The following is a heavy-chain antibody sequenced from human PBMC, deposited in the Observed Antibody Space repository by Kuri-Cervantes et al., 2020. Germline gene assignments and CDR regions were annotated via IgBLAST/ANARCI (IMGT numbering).Heavy chain of an antibody. CDR2: IYRSGST. CDR1: GFSVNMKY. Sequence: ETLSLTCVASGFSVNMKYMSWIRQAPGKGLEWVSIIYRSGSTYYADSVKGRFTISRDNAKNSLYLHMNSQRAEDTAVYYCARLKHYYDSSGYYYYYGMDVWGPGTTVTDSS. J-gene: IGHJ6*02. D-gene: IGHD3-22*01. V-gene: IGHV3-66*04. CDR3: ARLKHYYDSSGYYYYYGMDV.